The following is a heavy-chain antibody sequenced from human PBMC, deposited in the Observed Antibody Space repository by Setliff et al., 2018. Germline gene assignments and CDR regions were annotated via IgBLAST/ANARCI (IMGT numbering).Heavy chain of an antibody. D-gene: IGHD6-13*01. CDR1: GGSFSGYY. J-gene: IGHJ4*02. Sequence: PSETLSLTCAVYGGSFSGYYWSWIRQPPGKGLEWIGEINHSGSTNYNPSLKSRVTISVDTSKNQFSLKLSPVTAADTAVYYCARGRIAAALYYFDYWGQGTLVTVSS. V-gene: IGHV4-34*01. CDR2: INHSGST. CDR3: ARGRIAAALYYFDY.